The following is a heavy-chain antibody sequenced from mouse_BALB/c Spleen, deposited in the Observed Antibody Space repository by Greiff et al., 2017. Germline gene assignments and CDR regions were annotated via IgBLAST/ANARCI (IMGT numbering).Heavy chain of an antibody. V-gene: IGHV1-80*01. CDR3: ASSGANCAYCFDY. CDR2: IYPGDGDT. CDR1: GYAFSSYW. J-gene: IGHJ2*01. Sequence: VQLRQSGAELVRPGSSVKISCKASGYAFSSYWMNWVKQRPGQGLEWIGQIYPGDGDTNYNGKFKGKATLTADKSSSTAYMQLSSLTSEDSAVYFCASSGANCAYCFDYWGQGTTLTVSS. D-gene: IGHD4-1*01.